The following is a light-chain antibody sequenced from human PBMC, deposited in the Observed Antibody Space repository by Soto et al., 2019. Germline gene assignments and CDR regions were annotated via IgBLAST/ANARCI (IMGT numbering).Light chain of an antibody. J-gene: IGKJ4*01. V-gene: IGKV1-5*01. CDR1: QSVSGW. CDR2: DAS. CDR3: PEYYNSVLP. Sequence: EILVTQTPSTLSSSVRETVTVTCGASQSVSGWLAWYQQKPGEAPKLLIYDASALPRGVPSRFSGSGSGTKFTLTISSLQPEDSASYNCPEYYNSVLPFGGGGKVDIK.